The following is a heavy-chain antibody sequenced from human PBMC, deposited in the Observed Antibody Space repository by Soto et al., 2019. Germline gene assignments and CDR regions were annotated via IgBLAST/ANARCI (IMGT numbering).Heavy chain of an antibody. D-gene: IGHD6-13*01. CDR2: ISYDGSNK. J-gene: IGHJ6*02. V-gene: IGHV3-30*03. CDR3: ARDLVGKGSSSWYCGMDV. CDR1: GFTFSSYG. Sequence: GGSLRLSCAASGFTFSSYGMHWVRQAPGKGLEWVAVISYDGSNKYYADSVKGRFTISRDNSKNTLYLQMNSLRAEDTAVYYCARDLVGKGSSSWYCGMDVWGQGTTVTVSS.